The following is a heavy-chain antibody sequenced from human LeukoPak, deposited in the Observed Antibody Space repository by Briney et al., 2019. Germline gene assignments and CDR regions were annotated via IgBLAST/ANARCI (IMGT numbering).Heavy chain of an antibody. Sequence: PPETLSLTCAVSGGSISSSSYYWGWVRQPPGKGLEWIGCIYYGGSTYYNPSRKSRVTISVDTSMNQFSLKLSSVTAADTAVYYCATGRIVVVVAATIPFDYWGQGTLVTVSS. CDR1: GGSISSSSYY. CDR2: IYYGGST. D-gene: IGHD2-15*01. V-gene: IGHV4-39*01. CDR3: ATGRIVVVVAATIPFDY. J-gene: IGHJ4*02.